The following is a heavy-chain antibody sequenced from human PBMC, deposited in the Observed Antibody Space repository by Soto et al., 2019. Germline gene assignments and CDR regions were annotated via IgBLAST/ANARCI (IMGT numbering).Heavy chain of an antibody. CDR3: TRPPGRFGVPSAHYSGMDV. CDR2: IRSKANSYAT. CDR1: GFTFSGSA. D-gene: IGHD3-10*01. Sequence: GGSLRLSCAASGFTFSGSAMHWVRQASGKGLEWVGRIRSKANSYATAYAASVKGRFTISRDDSKNTAYLQMNSLKTEDTAEYYCTRPPGRFGVPSAHYSGMDVWGQGTTVTVSS. V-gene: IGHV3-73*01. J-gene: IGHJ6*02.